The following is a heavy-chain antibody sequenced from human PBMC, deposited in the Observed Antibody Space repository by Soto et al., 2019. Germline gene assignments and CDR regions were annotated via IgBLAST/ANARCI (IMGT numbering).Heavy chain of an antibody. CDR2: ISGSGGST. Sequence: GESLKISCAASGFTFSSYAMSWVRQAPGKGLEWVSAISGSGGSTYYADSVKGRFTISRDNSKNTLYLQMNSLRAEDTAVYYCAKVDPFTQQLVPQGYYYGMDVWGQGTTVTVSS. CDR3: AKVDPFTQQLVPQGYYYGMDV. CDR1: GFTFSSYA. D-gene: IGHD6-13*01. J-gene: IGHJ6*02. V-gene: IGHV3-23*01.